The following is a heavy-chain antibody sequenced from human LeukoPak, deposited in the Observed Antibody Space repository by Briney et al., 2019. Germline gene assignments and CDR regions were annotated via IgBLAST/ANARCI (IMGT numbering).Heavy chain of an antibody. D-gene: IGHD4-17*01. CDR2: IYYSVSGGGT. Sequence: SETLSLTCTVSGGSINNYYWNWIRQPPGKGLELIGYIYYSVSGGGTNYNPSLKSRVTISADTSKYQFSLKLSSVTAADTAVYYCARGGTMTTVPLWGQGTLVTVSS. J-gene: IGHJ4*02. CDR3: ARGGTMTTVPL. V-gene: IGHV4-59*08. CDR1: GGSINNYY.